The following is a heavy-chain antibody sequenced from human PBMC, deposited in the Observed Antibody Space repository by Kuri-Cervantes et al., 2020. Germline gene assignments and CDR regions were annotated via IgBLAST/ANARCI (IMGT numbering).Heavy chain of an antibody. CDR1: GYTFTSYG. V-gene: IGHV1-18*01. Sequence: ASVKVSCKASGYTFTSYGISWVRQAPGQGLEWMGWISAYNGNTNYAQKFQGRVTITADESTSTAYMELSSLRSEDTAVYYCATPTGVFGNFDWLSFDYWGQGTLVTVSS. CDR3: ATPTGVFGNFDWLSFDY. D-gene: IGHD3-9*01. J-gene: IGHJ4*02. CDR2: ISAYNGNT.